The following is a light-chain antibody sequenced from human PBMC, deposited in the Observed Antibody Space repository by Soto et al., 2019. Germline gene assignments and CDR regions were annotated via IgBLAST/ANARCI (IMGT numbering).Light chain of an antibody. J-gene: IGLJ1*01. CDR3: TSYTTISTLYV. Sequence: QSALTQPASVSGSPGQSITISCTGTSNDIGNYNYVSWYQQHPGKAPKVMIYEVSNWPSGISNRFSGSKSGNTASLTISGLQAEDEADYYCTSYTTISTLYVFGSGTKLTVL. CDR2: EVS. CDR1: SNDIGNYNY. V-gene: IGLV2-14*01.